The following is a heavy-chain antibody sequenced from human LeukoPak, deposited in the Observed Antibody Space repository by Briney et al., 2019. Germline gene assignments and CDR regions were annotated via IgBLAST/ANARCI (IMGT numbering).Heavy chain of an antibody. CDR2: INTKTGRT. CDR1: GYTFTDYY. V-gene: IGHV1-2*02. CDR3: ARADFIDAGPYVIAP. Sequence: GASVRVSCKTSGYTFTDYYIHWVRQAPGQGLEWMGWINTKTGRTSFARTFQGRVTLTRDPSITTVYMDMVWLTSDDTAIYFCARADFIDAGPYVIAPWGQGTLVTVSS. D-gene: IGHD3-3*01. J-gene: IGHJ5*02.